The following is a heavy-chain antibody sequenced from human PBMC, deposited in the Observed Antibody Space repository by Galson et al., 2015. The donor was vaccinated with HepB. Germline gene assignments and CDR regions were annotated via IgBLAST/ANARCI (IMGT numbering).Heavy chain of an antibody. D-gene: IGHD2-2*02. CDR2: INPSGGST. J-gene: IGHJ6*02. CDR1: GYTFTSYY. Sequence: SVKVSCKASGYTFTSYYMHWVRQAPGQGLEWMGIINPSGGSTSYAQKFQGRVTMTRDTSTSTVYMELSSLRSEDTAVYYCARELGQGAAAIYSSYYGMDVWGQGTTVTVSS. CDR3: ARELGQGAAAIYSSYYGMDV. V-gene: IGHV1-46*01.